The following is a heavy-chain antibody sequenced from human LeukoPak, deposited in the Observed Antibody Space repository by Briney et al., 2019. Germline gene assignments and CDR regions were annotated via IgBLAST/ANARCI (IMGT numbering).Heavy chain of an antibody. V-gene: IGHV5-10-1*01. J-gene: IGHJ4*02. Sequence: GESLKISCKGSGYSFTSYWISWVRQMPGKGLEWMGRIDPSDSYTNYSPSFQGHVTISADKSISTAYLQWSSLKASDTAMYYCARRYCSGGSCYSFINWDQGTLVTVSS. CDR2: IDPSDSYT. D-gene: IGHD2-15*01. CDR3: ARRYCSGGSCYSFIN. CDR1: GYSFTSYW.